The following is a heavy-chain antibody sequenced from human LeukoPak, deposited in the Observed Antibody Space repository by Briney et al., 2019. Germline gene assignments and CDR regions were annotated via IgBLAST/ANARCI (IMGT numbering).Heavy chain of an antibody. CDR2: IKSTGDTT. CDR3: VREDAHTYYFDF. V-gene: IGHV1-46*01. J-gene: IGHJ4*02. Sequence: ASVQVSCKTSGYIFTSYHMHWVRQAPGQGLEWVAIIKSTGDTTVYAQKFQGRVTVTRDTSTSTVYMDLSSLSSEDTAVYYCVREDAHTYYFDFWGPGALVTVSS. D-gene: IGHD2-2*01. CDR1: GYIFTSYH.